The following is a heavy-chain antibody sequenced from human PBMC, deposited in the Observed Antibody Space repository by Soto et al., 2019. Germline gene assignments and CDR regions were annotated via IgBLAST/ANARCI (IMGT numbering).Heavy chain of an antibody. Sequence: QLQLQESGPGLVKPSETLSLTCTVSGGSITSSSHYWGWIRQPPGKGLEWIGSIYYSGSTYFNPSLKSRVTISVDTSKNQFSLKLSSVTAADTAVYYCARRFEYFHHWGQGTLGTVSS. V-gene: IGHV4-39*01. CDR2: IYYSGST. CDR1: GGSITSSSHY. J-gene: IGHJ1*01. CDR3: ARRFEYFHH.